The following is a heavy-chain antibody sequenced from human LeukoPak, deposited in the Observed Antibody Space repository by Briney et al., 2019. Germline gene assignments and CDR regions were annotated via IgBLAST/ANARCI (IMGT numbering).Heavy chain of an antibody. Sequence: PGGSLRLSCAASGLTFSSYAMMWLRQAPGKGLEWVSAISGSGGSTYYADSVKGRFTISRDNSKNTLYLQMNSLRAEDTAVYYCAKLRRYYDFWSGYPPEDYYYYYMDVWGKGTTVTVSS. CDR3: AKLRRYYDFWSGYPPEDYYYYYMDV. J-gene: IGHJ6*03. CDR2: ISGSGGST. V-gene: IGHV3-23*01. CDR1: GLTFSSYA. D-gene: IGHD3-3*01.